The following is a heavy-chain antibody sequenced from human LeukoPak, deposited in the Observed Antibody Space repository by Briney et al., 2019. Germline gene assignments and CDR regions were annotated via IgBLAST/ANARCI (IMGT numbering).Heavy chain of an antibody. Sequence: GGSLRLSCAASGFTFDDYAMHWVRQAPGKGLEWVSGISWNSGSIGYADSVKGRFTISRDNAKNSLYLQMNSLRAEDTALYYCAKGPTEWELLSFDYWGQGTLVTVSS. CDR3: AKGPTEWELLSFDY. CDR2: ISWNSGSI. CDR1: GFTFDDYA. V-gene: IGHV3-9*01. J-gene: IGHJ4*02. D-gene: IGHD1-26*01.